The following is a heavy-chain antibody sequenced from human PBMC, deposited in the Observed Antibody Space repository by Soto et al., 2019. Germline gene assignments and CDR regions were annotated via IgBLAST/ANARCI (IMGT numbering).Heavy chain of an antibody. V-gene: IGHV3-9*01. J-gene: IGHJ6*02. Sequence: EVQLVESGGGLVQPGRSLRLSCAASGFTFDDYAMHWVRQAPGKGLEWVSGISWNSGSIGYADSVKGRFTISRDNAKNALYLQMNSLRAEDTALYYCAKDIGILTGYSPHYCYYGMDAWGQGTTVTVSS. CDR1: GFTFDDYA. CDR3: AKDIGILTGYSPHYCYYGMDA. CDR2: ISWNSGSI. D-gene: IGHD3-9*01.